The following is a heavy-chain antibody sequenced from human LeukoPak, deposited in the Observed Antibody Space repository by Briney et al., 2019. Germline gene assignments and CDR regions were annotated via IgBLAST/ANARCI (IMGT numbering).Heavy chain of an antibody. J-gene: IGHJ3*02. CDR2: ISYDGSNK. V-gene: IGHV3-30*04. CDR3: ARKKSAGADDPFEI. CDR1: GFTFSNYA. Sequence: GGSLRLSCAASGFTFSNYAIHWVRQAPGKGLEWVAIISYDGSNKNYADSVKGRFTISRDNSKNTLYLQMDSLRPDDAAVYYCARKKSAGADDPFEIWGHGTMVTVSS.